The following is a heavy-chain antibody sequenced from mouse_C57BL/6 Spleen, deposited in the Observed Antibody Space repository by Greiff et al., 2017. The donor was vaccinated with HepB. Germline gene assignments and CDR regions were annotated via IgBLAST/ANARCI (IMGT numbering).Heavy chain of an antibody. CDR2: INPNNGGT. V-gene: IGHV1-18*01. Sequence: VQLQQSGPELVKPGASVKIPCKASGYTFTDYNMDWVKQSHGKSLEWIGDINPNNGGTIYNQKFKGKATLTVDKSSSTAYMELRSLTSEDTAVYYCARLDGYDTYYYAMDYWGQGTSVTVSS. CDR1: GYTFTDYN. D-gene: IGHD2-2*01. J-gene: IGHJ4*01. CDR3: ARLDGYDTYYYAMDY.